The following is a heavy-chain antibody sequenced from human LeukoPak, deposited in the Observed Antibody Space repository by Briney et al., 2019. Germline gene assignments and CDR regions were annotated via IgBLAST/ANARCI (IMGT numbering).Heavy chain of an antibody. J-gene: IGHJ4*02. D-gene: IGHD2-15*01. CDR1: GFTFSSYG. Sequence: GRSLRLSCAASGFTFSSYGMHWVRQAPGKGLERVAVISYDGSNKYYADSVKGRFTISRDNSKNTLYLQMNSLRPEDTAVYFCASGIYCSGGSCYSAFGYWGQGTLVTVSS. CDR2: ISYDGSNK. V-gene: IGHV3-30*03. CDR3: ASGIYCSGGSCYSAFGY.